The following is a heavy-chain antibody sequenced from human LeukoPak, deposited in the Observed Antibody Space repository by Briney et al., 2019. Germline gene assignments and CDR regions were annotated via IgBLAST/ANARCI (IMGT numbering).Heavy chain of an antibody. CDR2: ISSSSSYI. Sequence: GGSLRLSCAASGFTFSSYSMNWVRQAPGKGLDWVSSISSSSSYIYYADSVKGRFTISRDNAKNSLYLQMNSLRAEDTAVYYCARQRGSGYYFDYWGQGTLVTVSS. V-gene: IGHV3-21*01. CDR3: ARQRGSGYYFDY. D-gene: IGHD5-12*01. J-gene: IGHJ4*02. CDR1: GFTFSSYS.